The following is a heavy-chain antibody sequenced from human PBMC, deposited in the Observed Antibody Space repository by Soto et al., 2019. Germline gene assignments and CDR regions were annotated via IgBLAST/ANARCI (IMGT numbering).Heavy chain of an antibody. V-gene: IGHV3-33*01. CDR1: GFTFSSYG. CDR2: IWYDGSNK. D-gene: IGHD3-10*01. Sequence: QVQLGESGGGVVQPGRSLRLSCAASGFTFSSYGMHWVRQAPGKGLEWVAVIWYDGSNKYYADSVKGRFTISRDNSKNTLYLQMNSLRAEDTAVYYCARDTARDKVRIYYGMDVWGQGTTVTVSS. CDR3: ARDTARDKVRIYYGMDV. J-gene: IGHJ6*02.